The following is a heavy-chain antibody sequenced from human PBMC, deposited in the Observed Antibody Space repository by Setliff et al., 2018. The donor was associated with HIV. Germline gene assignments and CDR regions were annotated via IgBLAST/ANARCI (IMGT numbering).Heavy chain of an antibody. J-gene: IGHJ6*03. D-gene: IGHD2-2*02. CDR2: IYHSGST. Sequence: SETLSLTCAVSGGSIGSSNWWSWVRQPPGKGLEWIGEIYHSGSTNYNPSLKSRVTISVDKSKNQFSLKLSSVTAADTAVYYCARAGAVVPAAIRYYYYYMDVWGKGTTVTVSS. V-gene: IGHV4-4*02. CDR3: ARAGAVVPAAIRYYYYYMDV. CDR1: GGSIGSSNW.